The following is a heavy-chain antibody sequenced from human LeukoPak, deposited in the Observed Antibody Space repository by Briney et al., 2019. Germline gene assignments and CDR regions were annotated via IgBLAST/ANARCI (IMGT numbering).Heavy chain of an antibody. CDR2: INHSGSN. CDR1: GGSFSGYY. J-gene: IGHJ4*02. Sequence: SETLSLTCAVYGGSFSGYYWSWIRQPPGKGLEWIGEINHSGSNNYNPSLKSRVTISVDTSKNQFSLKLTSVTAADTAVYYCATLGEYYDSSGYYYNWGQGTLVTVSS. V-gene: IGHV4-34*01. CDR3: ATLGEYYDSSGYYYN. D-gene: IGHD3-22*01.